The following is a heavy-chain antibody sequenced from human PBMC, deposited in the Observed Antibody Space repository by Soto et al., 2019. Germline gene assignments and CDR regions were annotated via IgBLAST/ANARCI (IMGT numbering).Heavy chain of an antibody. D-gene: IGHD3-3*01. V-gene: IGHV3-23*01. CDR2: ISGSGGST. CDR3: AKGNGITFFGVVITSIDY. J-gene: IGHJ4*02. Sequence: PGGSLRLSCAASGFTFSSYAMSWVRQAPGKGQEKVSAISGSGGSTYYADSVKGRFTISRDNSTNTLYLKMNSLRAEEKAVYYCAKGNGITFFGVVITSIDYWGQGTLVTVSS. CDR1: GFTFSSYA.